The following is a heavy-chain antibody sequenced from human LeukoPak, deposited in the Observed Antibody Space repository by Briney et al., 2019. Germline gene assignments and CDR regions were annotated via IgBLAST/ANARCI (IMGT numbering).Heavy chain of an antibody. CDR1: GYTFTSYG. CDR3: ARGGYDILTGYYYQDFDY. CDR2: IRAYNGNT. V-gene: IGHV1-18*01. Sequence: PRASVKVSCKASGYTFTSYGISWVRQAPGQGLEWMGWIRAYNGNTNYAQKLQGGVTMTTDTSTSTAYMELRSLRSDDTAVYYCARGGYDILTGYYYQDFDYWGQGTLVTVSS. J-gene: IGHJ4*02. D-gene: IGHD3-9*01.